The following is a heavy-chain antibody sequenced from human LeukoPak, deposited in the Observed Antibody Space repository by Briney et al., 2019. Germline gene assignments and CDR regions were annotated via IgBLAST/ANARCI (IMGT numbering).Heavy chain of an antibody. CDR1: GFTFSTYS. D-gene: IGHD1-1*01. CDR3: ARSGNYDC. J-gene: IGHJ4*02. Sequence: GGSRRLSCAASGFTFSTYSMSWVRQAPGKGLEWVSCISSTSSTIYYADSVKGRFTISRDNAKNSLYLQMNSLRDEDTAVYYCARSGNYDCWGQGTLVTVSS. CDR2: ISSTSSTI. V-gene: IGHV3-48*02.